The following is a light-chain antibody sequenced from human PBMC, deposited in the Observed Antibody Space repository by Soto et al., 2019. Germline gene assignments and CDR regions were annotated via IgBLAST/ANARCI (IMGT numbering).Light chain of an antibody. Sequence: EIVLTQSPATLSLSPGERATLSCRASQSVSSYLAWYQQKPGQAPRLLIYDASNRATGIPARFSGSGSGTDFTLTISRLEHEDFAVYYCQQRSNWITFGQGTRLEIK. J-gene: IGKJ5*01. CDR1: QSVSSY. CDR3: QQRSNWIT. V-gene: IGKV3-11*01. CDR2: DAS.